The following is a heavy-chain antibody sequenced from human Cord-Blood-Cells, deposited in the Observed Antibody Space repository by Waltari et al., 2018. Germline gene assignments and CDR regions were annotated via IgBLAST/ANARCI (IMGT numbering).Heavy chain of an antibody. CDR1: GYSISSGYY. D-gene: IGHD3-3*01. CDR2: IYHSGST. Sequence: QVQLQESGPGLVKPSETLSLTCAVSGYSISSGYYWGWIPQPPGKGLEWIGSIYHSGSTYYNPSLKSRVTISVDTSENQFSLKLSSVTAADTAVYYCARGGREWLLYSDYWGQGTLVTVSS. V-gene: IGHV4-38-2*01. J-gene: IGHJ4*02. CDR3: ARGGREWLLYSDY.